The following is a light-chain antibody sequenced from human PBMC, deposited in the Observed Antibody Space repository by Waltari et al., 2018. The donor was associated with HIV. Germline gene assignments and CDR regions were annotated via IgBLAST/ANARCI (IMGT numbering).Light chain of an antibody. CDR1: SSDVGDYNY. Sequence: QSALTQPRSVSGSPGQSVTISCTGTSSDVGDYNYVSWYQQHPGKAPKVMIYDVTKRPQGVPDRFSGSKSGNTASLTISGLQAEDEADYYCCSYTGTYTLLFGGGTKLTVL. CDR2: DVT. V-gene: IGLV2-11*01. J-gene: IGLJ3*02. CDR3: CSYTGTYTLL.